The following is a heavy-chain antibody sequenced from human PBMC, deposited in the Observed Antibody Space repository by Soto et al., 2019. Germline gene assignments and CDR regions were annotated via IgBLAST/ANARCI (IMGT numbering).Heavy chain of an antibody. Sequence: SETLSLTCTVSGGSISSYYWSWIRQPPGKGLEWIGYIYYSGSTNYNPSLKSRVTISVDTSKNQFSLRLSSVTAADTAVYYCARGKNYYDSSGSPTYYFDYWGQGTLVTVSS. CDR3: ARGKNYYDSSGSPTYYFDY. J-gene: IGHJ4*02. V-gene: IGHV4-59*01. CDR1: GGSISSYY. D-gene: IGHD3-22*01. CDR2: IYYSGST.